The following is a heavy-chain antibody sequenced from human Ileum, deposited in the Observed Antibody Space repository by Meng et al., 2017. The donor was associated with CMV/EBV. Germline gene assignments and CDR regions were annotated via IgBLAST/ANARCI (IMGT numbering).Heavy chain of an antibody. V-gene: IGHV4-39*07. CDR2: VYYSGTT. J-gene: IGHJ4*02. D-gene: IGHD3-3*01. Sequence: LHLQRSGPGPVNPSEHLPLTCTASGGPTTSSTYYWGWIRQPPGKGLEWIGSVYYSGTTYYNPSLKSRVNMSIDTSKNRFSLKLSSATAADTAVYYCARNVGFYSSQIAYWGQGALVTVSS. CDR1: GGPTTSSTYY. CDR3: ARNVGFYSSQIAY.